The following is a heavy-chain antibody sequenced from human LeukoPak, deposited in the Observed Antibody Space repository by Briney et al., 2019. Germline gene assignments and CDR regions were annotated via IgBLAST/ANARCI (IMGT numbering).Heavy chain of an antibody. Sequence: ASVTVSCKASGYTFTNYHIAWVRQAPGQGLEWMGWVSTNDGNTVYAQRLQGRVTMTTDTSTSVAYMELRSLTSDDTAVYYCTRAPPGMTMMTDYWGQGTLVTVSS. D-gene: IGHD3-22*01. V-gene: IGHV1-18*01. CDR3: TRAPPGMTMMTDY. J-gene: IGHJ4*02. CDR1: GYTFTNYH. CDR2: VSTNDGNT.